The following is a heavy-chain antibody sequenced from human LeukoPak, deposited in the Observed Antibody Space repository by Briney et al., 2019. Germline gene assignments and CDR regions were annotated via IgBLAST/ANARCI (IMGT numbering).Heavy chain of an antibody. CDR3: ARAYLTYESPYYFDY. CDR1: GATFSSYA. V-gene: IGHV1-69*13. CDR2: FIPIFGTA. J-gene: IGHJ4*02. D-gene: IGHD2/OR15-2a*01. Sequence: SVKLSCKASGATFSSYAVSWVRRAPGQGLGGMGGFIPIFGTANYAQQFQGRVTITAEESTSTAYMELSSLRSEDTAVYYCARAYLTYESPYYFDYWGQGTLVTVSS.